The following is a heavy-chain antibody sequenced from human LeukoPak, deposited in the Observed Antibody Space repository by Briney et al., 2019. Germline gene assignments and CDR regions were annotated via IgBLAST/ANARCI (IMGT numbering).Heavy chain of an antibody. CDR1: GFSFSTTW. Sequence: PGGSLRLSCAASGFSFSTTWMHWVRHPPGQGLVWVARITSDGTIISYAESVKGRFTISRDNSKNTLSLQMNSLRGEDTAVYYCAKGPGETAAADYWYFDLWGRGTLVTVSS. V-gene: IGHV3-74*03. J-gene: IGHJ2*01. D-gene: IGHD5-18*01. CDR2: ITSDGTII. CDR3: AKGPGETAAADYWYFDL.